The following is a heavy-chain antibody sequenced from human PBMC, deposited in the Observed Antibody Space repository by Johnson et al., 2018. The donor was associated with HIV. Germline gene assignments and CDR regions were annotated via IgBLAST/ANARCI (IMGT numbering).Heavy chain of an antibody. J-gene: IGHJ3*02. CDR3: ARDKGSGYYYDAFDI. D-gene: IGHD3-3*01. CDR2: IKQDGSEK. V-gene: IGHV3-7*01. Sequence: EVQLVESGGGLIQPGGSLRLSCAASGFTFSSYWMSWVRQAPGKGLEWVANIKQDGSEKYYVDSVKGRVTISRDNAKKSLYLQMNSLRAEDTAVYYCARDKGSGYYYDAFDIWGQGTMVTVSS. CDR1: GFTFSSYW.